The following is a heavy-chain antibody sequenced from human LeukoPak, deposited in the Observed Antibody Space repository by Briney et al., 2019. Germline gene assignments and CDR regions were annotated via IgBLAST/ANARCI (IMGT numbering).Heavy chain of an antibody. CDR2: IYYSGST. Sequence: SETLSLTCSVSGGSMNNYYWTWIRQFPGKGLEWIGYIYYSGSTNYNPSLKSRVTISIDTSKNQFSLKLRSVTAADSAVYYCARPREQWLGNDGFDIWGQGTMVTVSS. J-gene: IGHJ3*02. V-gene: IGHV4-59*08. CDR3: ARPREQWLGNDGFDI. D-gene: IGHD6-19*01. CDR1: GGSMNNYY.